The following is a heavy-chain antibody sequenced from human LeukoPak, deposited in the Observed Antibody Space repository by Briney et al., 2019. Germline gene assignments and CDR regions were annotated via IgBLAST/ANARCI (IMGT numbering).Heavy chain of an antibody. V-gene: IGHV3-33*01. J-gene: IGHJ4*02. CDR1: GFTFSSYG. Sequence: PGGSLRLSCAASGFTFSSYGMHWVRQAPGKGLEWVAVIWYDGSNKYYADSVKGRFTISRDNSKNTLYLQMNSLRAEDTAVYYCARDSYSNPLDYWGQGTLVTVSS. CDR2: IWYDGSNK. CDR3: ARDSYSNPLDY. D-gene: IGHD4-11*01.